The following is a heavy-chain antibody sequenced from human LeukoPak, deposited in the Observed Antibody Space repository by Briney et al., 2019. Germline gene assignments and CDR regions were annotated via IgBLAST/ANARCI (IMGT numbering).Heavy chain of an antibody. CDR2: ISGSGGST. Sequence: GGSLRLSCAAPGFTFSSYAMSWVRQAPGKELEWVSAISGSGGSTYYADSVKGRFTISRDNSKNTLYLQMNSLRAEDTAVYYCAKGYGYGDYDYMDVWGKGTTVTVSS. V-gene: IGHV3-23*01. CDR1: GFTFSSYA. J-gene: IGHJ6*03. CDR3: AKGYGYGDYDYMDV. D-gene: IGHD4-17*01.